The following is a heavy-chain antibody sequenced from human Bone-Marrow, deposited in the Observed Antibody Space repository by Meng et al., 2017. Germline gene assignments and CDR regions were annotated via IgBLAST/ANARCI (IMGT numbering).Heavy chain of an antibody. Sequence: GESLKISCAASGFTFSSYAMSWVRQAPGKGLEWVSAISGSGGSTYYADSVKGRFTISRDNAKNSLYLQMNSLRAEDTAVYYCARGPYYYGMDVWGQGTTVTGSS. V-gene: IGHV3-23*01. CDR2: ISGSGGST. J-gene: IGHJ6*02. CDR1: GFTFSSYA. CDR3: ARGPYYYGMDV.